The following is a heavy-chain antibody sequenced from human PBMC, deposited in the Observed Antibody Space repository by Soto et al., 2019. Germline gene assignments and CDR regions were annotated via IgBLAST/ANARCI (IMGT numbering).Heavy chain of an antibody. CDR3: TRDNRPAGSSGYGGFDP. D-gene: IGHD6-25*01. CDR2: IRSKAYGGTT. CDR1: GFTFGDYA. Sequence: GGSLRLSCTASGFTFGDYAMSWFRQAPGKGLEWVGFIRSKAYGGTTEYAASVKGRFTISRDDSKSIAYLQMNSLKTEDTAVYYCTRDNRPAGSSGYGGFDPWGQGTLVTVSS. V-gene: IGHV3-49*03. J-gene: IGHJ5*02.